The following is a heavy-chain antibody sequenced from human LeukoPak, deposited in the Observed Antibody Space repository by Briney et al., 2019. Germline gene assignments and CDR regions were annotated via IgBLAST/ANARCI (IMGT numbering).Heavy chain of an antibody. J-gene: IGHJ4*02. CDR2: ISGSGGDK. V-gene: IGHV3-23*01. CDR1: GFTFSSYA. D-gene: IGHD3-22*01. CDR3: AKYFTRSGYYWHFDY. Sequence: GGSLRLSCAASGFTFSSYAMSWVRQAPGKGLEWVSAISGSGGDKFYADSVKGRFTISRDNSKNTLYLQMKSLRAEDTAVYSCAKYFTRSGYYWHFDYWGQGTLVTVSS.